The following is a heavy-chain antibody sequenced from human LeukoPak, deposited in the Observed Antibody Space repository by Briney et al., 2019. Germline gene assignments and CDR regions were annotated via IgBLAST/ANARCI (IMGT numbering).Heavy chain of an antibody. Sequence: GGSLRLSCAASGFTFSNFAIRWVRQVPGKWLEWVSSIDGSGDKTHYPDSVRGRFTVSRDNSKNTLYLQMNSLRVEDTATSFCAKVQFNWGPIDYWGQGTPVIVSS. CDR1: GFTFSNFA. CDR2: IDGSGDKT. J-gene: IGHJ4*02. D-gene: IGHD7-27*01. CDR3: AKVQFNWGPIDY. V-gene: IGHV3-23*01.